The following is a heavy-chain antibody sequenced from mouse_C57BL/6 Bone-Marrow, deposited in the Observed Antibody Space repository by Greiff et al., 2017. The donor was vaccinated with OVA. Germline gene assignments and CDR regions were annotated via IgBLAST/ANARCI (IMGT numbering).Heavy chain of an antibody. CDR2: IYPGDGDT. D-gene: IGHD2-5*01. V-gene: IGHV1-82*01. J-gene: IGHJ4*01. Sequence: QVQLQQSGPELVKPGASVKISCKASGYAFSSSWMNWVKQRPGKGLEWIGRIYPGDGDTNYNGKFKGKATLTADKSSSTAYMQLSSLTSEDSAVYFCAFPLYYSSYDYAMDYWGQGTSVTVSS. CDR3: AFPLYYSSYDYAMDY. CDR1: GYAFSSSW.